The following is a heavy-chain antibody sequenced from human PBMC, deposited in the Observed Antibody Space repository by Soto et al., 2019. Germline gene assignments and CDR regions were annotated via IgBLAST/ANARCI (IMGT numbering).Heavy chain of an antibody. CDR3: ARRVKESGIADAFDI. V-gene: IGHV3-74*01. D-gene: IGHD6-13*01. CDR2: INSDGSST. Sequence: GGSLRLSCAASGFTFSSYCMHWVRQAPGKGLVWVSRINSDGSSTNYADSVKGRFTISRDNAKNTLYLQMNSLRAEDTAVYYCARRVKESGIADAFDIWGQGTMVTVSS. J-gene: IGHJ3*02. CDR1: GFTFSSYC.